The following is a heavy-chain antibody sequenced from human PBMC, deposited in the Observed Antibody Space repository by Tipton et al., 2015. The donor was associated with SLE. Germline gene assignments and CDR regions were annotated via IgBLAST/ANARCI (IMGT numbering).Heavy chain of an antibody. CDR3: ARFIAVESFDY. CDR1: GFTFSSYA. D-gene: IGHD6-19*01. Sequence: SLRLSCAVSGFTFSSYATSWVRQAPGKGLEWVSLIYSGGSPYYADSVKDRFTISRDDFKNTLYLQMTSLRAEDTAVYYCARFIAVESFDYWGQGTLVTVS. CDR2: IYSGGSP. J-gene: IGHJ4*02. V-gene: IGHV3-23*03.